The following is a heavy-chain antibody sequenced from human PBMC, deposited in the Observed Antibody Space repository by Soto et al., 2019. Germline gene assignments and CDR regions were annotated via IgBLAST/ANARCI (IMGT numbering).Heavy chain of an antibody. Sequence: GGSLRLSCAASGFTFDDYAMHWVRQAPGKGLEWVSLISWDGGSTYYADSVKGRFTISRDNSKNSLYLQMNSLRAEDTALYYCAKDLSGSSHYYYYYGMDVWGQGTTVTVSS. CDR3: AKDLSGSSHYYYYYGMDV. J-gene: IGHJ6*02. D-gene: IGHD6-6*01. CDR1: GFTFDDYA. V-gene: IGHV3-43D*04. CDR2: ISWDGGST.